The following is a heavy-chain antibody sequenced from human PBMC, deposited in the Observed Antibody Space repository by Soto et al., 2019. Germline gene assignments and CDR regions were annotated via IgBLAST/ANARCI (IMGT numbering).Heavy chain of an antibody. D-gene: IGHD6-13*01. CDR2: ISAYNGNT. J-gene: IGHJ6*02. CDR3: ARDGYSSSWYYRSYYYYGMDV. V-gene: IGHV1-18*01. CDR1: GYTFTSYG. Sequence: ASVKVSCKASGYTFTSYGISWVRQAPGQGLEWMGWISAYNGNTNYAQKLQGRVTMTTDTSTSTAYMELRSLRSDDTAVYYCARDGYSSSWYYRSYYYYGMDVWGQGTTVTVPS.